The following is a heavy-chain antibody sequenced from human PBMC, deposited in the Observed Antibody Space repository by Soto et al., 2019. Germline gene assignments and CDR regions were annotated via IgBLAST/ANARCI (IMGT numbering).Heavy chain of an antibody. CDR3: ARGAYYDFWSGSGGNWFDP. CDR1: GFTFSSYS. J-gene: IGHJ5*02. Sequence: GALRLSCAASGFTFSSYSMNWVRQAPGKGLEWVSYISSSSSTIYYADSVKGRFTISRDNAKNSLYLQMNSLRAEDTAVYYCARGAYYDFWSGSGGNWFDPWGQGTLVTVSS. CDR2: ISSSSSTI. V-gene: IGHV3-48*01. D-gene: IGHD3-3*01.